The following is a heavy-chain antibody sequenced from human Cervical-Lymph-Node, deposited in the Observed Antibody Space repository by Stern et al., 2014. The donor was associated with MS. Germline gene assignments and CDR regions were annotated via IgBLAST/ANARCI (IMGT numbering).Heavy chain of an antibody. Sequence: QLQLQESGPGLVKPSETLSLTCTVSVGSISSYYWSWIRQPPGKGLEWIGYIYYSGSTNYNTSLKSRVTISVDTAKNQFSLKLSSVTAADTAVYYCARGATQAFDPWGQGTLVTVSS. CDR3: ARGATQAFDP. CDR2: IYYSGST. V-gene: IGHV4-59*01. CDR1: VGSISSYY. J-gene: IGHJ5*02.